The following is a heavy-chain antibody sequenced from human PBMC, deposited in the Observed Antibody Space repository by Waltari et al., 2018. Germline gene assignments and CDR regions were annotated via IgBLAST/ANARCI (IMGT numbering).Heavy chain of an antibody. CDR1: GYTFTSYA. V-gene: IGHV1-3*01. D-gene: IGHD6-13*01. CDR2: INAGNGNT. Sequence: QVQLVQSGTEVKKPGASVKVSCKASGYTFTSYAMHWVRQAPGQRLEWMGWINAGNGNTKYSQKFQGRVTITRDTSASTAYMELSSLRSEDTAVYYCARSRRGIAAIPWFDPWGQGTLVTVSS. CDR3: ARSRRGIAAIPWFDP. J-gene: IGHJ5*02.